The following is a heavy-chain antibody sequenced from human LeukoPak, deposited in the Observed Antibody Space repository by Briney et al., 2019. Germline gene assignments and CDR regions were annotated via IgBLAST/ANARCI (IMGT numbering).Heavy chain of an antibody. V-gene: IGHV3-15*01. CDR2: ITSKTDGGIT. Sequence: GGSLRLSCAASGFSFTDAWMSWVRQAPGKGLEWVGRITSKTDGGITDPAAPVKGRFTVSRDDSKNTLFLQMSSLRTEDTAVYYCATDESNSFFFWGQGTLVIVSS. J-gene: IGHJ4*02. CDR1: GFSFTDAW. CDR3: ATDESNSFFF. D-gene: IGHD2/OR15-2a*01.